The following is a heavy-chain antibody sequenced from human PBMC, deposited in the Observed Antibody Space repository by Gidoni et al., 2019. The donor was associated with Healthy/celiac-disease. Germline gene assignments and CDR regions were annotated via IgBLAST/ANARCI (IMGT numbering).Heavy chain of an antibody. J-gene: IGHJ5*02. CDR2: ISYDGSNK. D-gene: IGHD6-13*01. V-gene: IGHV3-30-3*01. CDR3: ARETTGIAAAVHNWFDP. CDR1: GFTFSSYA. Sequence: QVQLVESGGGVVEPGRSLRRSCAPSGFTFSSYAMHWVRQAPGKGLEWVAVISYDGSNKYYADSVKGRFTISRDNSKNTLYLQMNSLRAEDTAVYYCARETTGIAAAVHNWFDPWGQGTLVTVSS.